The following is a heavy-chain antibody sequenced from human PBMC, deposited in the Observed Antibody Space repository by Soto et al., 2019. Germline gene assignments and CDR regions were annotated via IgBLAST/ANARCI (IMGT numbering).Heavy chain of an antibody. CDR3: ARPDLITPYYHHGMDV. J-gene: IGHJ6*02. Sequence: QLLESGGGLVQPGRPLRLSCKGSGFTFGDYGMSWVRQAPEKGLEGVGSIRRKAYGATTQYAASVKGRFTISQDDSETIAYLQINSLKTQATAVYFCARPDLITPYYHHGMDVWGQGTTVIVSS. V-gene: IGHV3-49*04. CDR1: GFTFGDYG. CDR2: IRRKAYGATT. D-gene: IGHD3-16*01.